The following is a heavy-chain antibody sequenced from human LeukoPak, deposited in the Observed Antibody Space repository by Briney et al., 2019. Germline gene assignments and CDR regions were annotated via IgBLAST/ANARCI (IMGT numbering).Heavy chain of an antibody. J-gene: IGHJ4*02. Sequence: GGSLRLSCAASGFTVSSNYMSWVRQAPGKGLEWVSVIYSGGSTYYADSVKGRFTISRDNSKNTLYLQMNSLRAEDTAVYYCARDRVTMVRGVTVDYWGQGTLVTVSS. V-gene: IGHV3-66*01. D-gene: IGHD3-10*01. CDR3: ARDRVTMVRGVTVDY. CDR2: IYSGGST. CDR1: GFTVSSNY.